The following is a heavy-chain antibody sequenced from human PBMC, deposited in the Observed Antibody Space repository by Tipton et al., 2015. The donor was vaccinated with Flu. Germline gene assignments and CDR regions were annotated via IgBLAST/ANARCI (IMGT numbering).Heavy chain of an antibody. CDR2: ISWNSGSI. J-gene: IGHJ4*02. V-gene: IGHV3-9*01. CDR1: GFTFDDYA. D-gene: IGHD6-6*01. Sequence: SLRLSCSASGFTFDDYAMHWVRLAPGKGLEWVSGISWNSGSINYADSVKGRFTLSRDNTKNSLYLQMNGLRAEDTAFYYCAKGGYGTSSKFDNWGQGTLVTVSS. CDR3: AKGGYGTSSKFDN.